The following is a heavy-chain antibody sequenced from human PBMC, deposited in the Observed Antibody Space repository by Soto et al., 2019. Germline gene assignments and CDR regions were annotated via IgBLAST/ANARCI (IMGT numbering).Heavy chain of an antibody. D-gene: IGHD2-15*01. CDR1: GFTFSSYS. CDR3: ARVGSLRYCSGGSCYGVFDY. Sequence: GALRHSCAASGFTFSSYSMNWVRQAPGKGLEWFESMSSSSSYIHYAHSVKGRFTISRDNAENSLYLQMDRLRAEDTAVYYCARVGSLRYCSGGSCYGVFDYWGQGTLVTVSS. V-gene: IGHV3-21*01. CDR2: MSSSSSYI. J-gene: IGHJ4*02.